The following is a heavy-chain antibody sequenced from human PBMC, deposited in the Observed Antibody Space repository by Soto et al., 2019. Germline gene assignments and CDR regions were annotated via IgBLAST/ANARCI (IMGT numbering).Heavy chain of an antibody. J-gene: IGHJ3*02. CDR1: GFTFSSYA. Sequence: GGSLRLSCAASGFTFSSYAMSWVRQAPGKGLEWVSAISGSGGSTYYADSVKGRFTISRDNSKNTLYLQMNSLRAEDTAVYYCAKDCRTTIFGVVINIDAFDIWGQGTMVTVSS. CDR2: ISGSGGST. D-gene: IGHD3-3*01. V-gene: IGHV3-23*01. CDR3: AKDCRTTIFGVVINIDAFDI.